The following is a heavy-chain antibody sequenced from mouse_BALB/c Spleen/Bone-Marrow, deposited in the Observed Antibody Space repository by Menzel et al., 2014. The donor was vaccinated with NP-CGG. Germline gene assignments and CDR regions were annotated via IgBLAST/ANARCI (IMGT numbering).Heavy chain of an antibody. J-gene: IGHJ1*01. Sequence: EVHLQQSGAELVRSGASVKLSCTASGFNIKDYYMHWVKQRPEQGLEWIGWIDPENGDTEYAPEFQGKATMTADTSSNTAYLQLSSLTSEDTAVYYCNRYDWYLDVWGAGTTVTVSS. V-gene: IGHV14-4*02. CDR1: GFNIKDYY. D-gene: IGHD2-14*01. CDR3: NRYDWYLDV. CDR2: IDPENGDT.